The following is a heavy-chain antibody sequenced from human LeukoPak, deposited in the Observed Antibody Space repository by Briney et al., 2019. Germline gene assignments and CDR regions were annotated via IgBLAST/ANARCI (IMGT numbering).Heavy chain of an antibody. D-gene: IGHD2-2*01. Sequence: GGSLRLSCAASGFTVSSNYMSWVRQAPGKGLEWVSYISSSGSTIYYADSVKGRFTISRDNAKNSLYLQMNSLRAEDTALYYCAKEKVPAALDYWGQGTLVTVSS. J-gene: IGHJ4*02. CDR2: ISSSGSTI. CDR1: GFTVSSNY. V-gene: IGHV3-11*01. CDR3: AKEKVPAALDY.